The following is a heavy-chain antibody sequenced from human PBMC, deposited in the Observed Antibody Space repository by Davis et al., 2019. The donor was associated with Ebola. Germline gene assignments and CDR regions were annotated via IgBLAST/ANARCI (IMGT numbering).Heavy chain of an antibody. V-gene: IGHV3-15*01. CDR2: IKSKTDCGTT. Sequence: GESLKISCAASGFTFSNAWMRWVRQAPGKGLEWVGRIKSKTDCGTTDYAAPVKGRFTISRDDSKNTLYLQMNSLKTEDTAVYYCTTVTDYGMDVWGKGTTVTVSS. J-gene: IGHJ6*04. CDR3: TTVTDYGMDV. CDR1: GFTFSNAW.